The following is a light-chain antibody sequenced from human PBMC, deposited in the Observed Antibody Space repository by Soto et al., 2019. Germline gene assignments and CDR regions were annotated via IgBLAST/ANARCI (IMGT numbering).Light chain of an antibody. Sequence: DIQLTQSPSFLSASVGDRVTITCRASQGIYTYLAWYQQKPGKAPELLIYAASTLQSGVPSRFSGSGSGTEFTLTISSLQPEDFAAYYCQHFSSYPCTFGQGTKVEIK. CDR3: QHFSSYPCT. J-gene: IGKJ1*01. CDR2: AAS. CDR1: QGIYTY. V-gene: IGKV1-9*01.